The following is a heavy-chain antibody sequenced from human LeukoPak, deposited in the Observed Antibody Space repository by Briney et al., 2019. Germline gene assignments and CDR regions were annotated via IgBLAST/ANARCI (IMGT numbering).Heavy chain of an antibody. J-gene: IGHJ4*02. D-gene: IGHD5-18*01. V-gene: IGHV1-2*02. CDR1: GYTFTGYY. Sequence: ASVKVSCEASGYTFTGYYMHWVRQAPGQGREWMGWINPNSGGTNYAQKFQGRVTMTRDTSISTAYMELSRLRSDDTAVYYCARDMRSWIQLWYPDYWGQGTLVTVSS. CDR3: ARDMRSWIQLWYPDY. CDR2: INPNSGGT.